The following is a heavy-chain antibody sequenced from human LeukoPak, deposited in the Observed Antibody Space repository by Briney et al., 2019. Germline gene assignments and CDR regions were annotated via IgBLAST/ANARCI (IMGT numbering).Heavy chain of an antibody. D-gene: IGHD3-22*01. Sequence: ASVKVSCKASGYTFPSYGISWVRQAPGQRLEWMGWISAYNVNTNYAQKLQGRVTMTTDTSTSTAYMELRSLRSDDTAVYYCARGVITMIVVTYFDYWGQGTLVTVSS. CDR1: GYTFPSYG. CDR3: ARGVITMIVVTYFDY. V-gene: IGHV1-18*01. CDR2: ISAYNVNT. J-gene: IGHJ4*02.